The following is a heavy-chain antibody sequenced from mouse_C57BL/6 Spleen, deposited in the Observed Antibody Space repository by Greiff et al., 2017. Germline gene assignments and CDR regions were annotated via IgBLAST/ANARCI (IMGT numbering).Heavy chain of an antibody. J-gene: IGHJ4*01. CDR2: FYPGSGSR. CDR1: GYTFTEYT. V-gene: IGHV1-62-2*01. CDR3: ARHEESRERSAMDD. Sequence: VKLMESGAELVKPGASVQLSCKASGYTFTEYTIHWVKQRPGQGLEWIGWFYPGSGSRKYNEKFKGKATLTADKSSSTVYMELSRLTSEDSAVYFCARHEESRERSAMDDWGQGTSVTVSS.